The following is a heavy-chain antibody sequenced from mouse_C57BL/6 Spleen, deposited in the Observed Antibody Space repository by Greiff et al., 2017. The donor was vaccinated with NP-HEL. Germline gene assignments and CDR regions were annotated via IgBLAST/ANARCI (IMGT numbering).Heavy chain of an antibody. J-gene: IGHJ4*01. Sequence: EVNVVESGGGLVKPGGSLKLSCAASGFPFSDYGMHWVRQAPETGLEWVAYISSGSSTIYYADTVKGRFTISRDNAKNTLFLQMTSLRSEDTAMYYCARGYSNYLYAMDYWGQGTSVTVSS. D-gene: IGHD2-5*01. V-gene: IGHV5-17*01. CDR2: ISSGSSTI. CDR3: ARGYSNYLYAMDY. CDR1: GFPFSDYG.